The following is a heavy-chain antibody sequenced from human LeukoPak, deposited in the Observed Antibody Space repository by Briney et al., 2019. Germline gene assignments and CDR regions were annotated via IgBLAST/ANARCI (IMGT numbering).Heavy chain of an antibody. CDR3: ARELVDYDFWSGYYPKYYFDY. V-gene: IGHV4-39*07. CDR1: GDSMTLSTYY. Sequence: SETLSLTCTVSGDSMTLSTYYWGWIRQPPGKGLEWIGEINHSGSTNYNPSLKSRVTISVDTSKNQFSLKLSSVTAADTAVYYCARELVDYDFWSGYYPKYYFDYWGQGTLVTVSS. J-gene: IGHJ4*02. D-gene: IGHD3-3*01. CDR2: INHSGST.